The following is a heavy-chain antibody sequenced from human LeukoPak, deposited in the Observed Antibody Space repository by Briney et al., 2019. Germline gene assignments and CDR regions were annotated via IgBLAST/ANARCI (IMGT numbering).Heavy chain of an antibody. D-gene: IGHD1-26*01. CDR1: GGSISSCY. V-gene: IGHV4-59*01. Sequence: SETLSLTCTVSGGSISSCYWSWIRQPPGKGLEWIGYIYYSGSTSYNPSLKSRVTISVDTSKNQFSLKLSSVTAADTAVYYCARGNSGSYYYYYGMDVWGQGTTVTVSS. J-gene: IGHJ6*02. CDR3: ARGNSGSYYYYYGMDV. CDR2: IYYSGST.